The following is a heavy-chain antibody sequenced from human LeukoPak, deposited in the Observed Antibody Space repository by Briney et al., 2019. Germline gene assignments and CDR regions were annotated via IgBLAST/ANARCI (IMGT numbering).Heavy chain of an antibody. CDR3: AKSNSGWYVPPSD. CDR1: GFAFSDYG. CDR2: ISYDGSHM. V-gene: IGHV3-30*18. D-gene: IGHD6-19*01. Sequence: GRSLRLSCAVSGFAFSDYGMHWVRQGPGKGLEWVAVISYDGSHMYYADSVKGRFTISRDNSKNTLYLQMNSLRAEDTAVYYCAKSNSGWYVPPSDWGQGTLVTVSS. J-gene: IGHJ4*02.